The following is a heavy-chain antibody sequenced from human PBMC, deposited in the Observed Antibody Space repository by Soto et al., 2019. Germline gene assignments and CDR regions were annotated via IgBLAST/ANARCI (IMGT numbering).Heavy chain of an antibody. V-gene: IGHV4-59*01. D-gene: IGHD6-19*01. Sequence: PSETLSLTCTVSGGSISSYYWSWTRQPPGKGLEWIGYIYYSGSTNYNPSLKSRVTISVDTSKNQFSLKLSSVTAADTAVYYCARVHSSGWYEGGEFDYWGQGTLVTVSS. CDR3: ARVHSSGWYEGGEFDY. J-gene: IGHJ4*02. CDR1: GGSISSYY. CDR2: IYYSGST.